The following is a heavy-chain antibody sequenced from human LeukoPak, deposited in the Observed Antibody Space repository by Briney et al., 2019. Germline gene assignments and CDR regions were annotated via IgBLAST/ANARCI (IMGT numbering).Heavy chain of an antibody. CDR1: GFTFSDYN. CDR3: ARVGIAAADHDY. V-gene: IGHV3-21*01. J-gene: IGHJ4*02. CDR2: ISSSSSYI. D-gene: IGHD6-13*01. Sequence: GGSLRLPCAASGFTFSDYNMRWIRQAPGKGLEWVSSISSSSSYIYYADSVKGRFTISRDNAKNSLYLQMNSLRAEDTAVYYCARVGIAAADHDYWGQGTLVTVSS.